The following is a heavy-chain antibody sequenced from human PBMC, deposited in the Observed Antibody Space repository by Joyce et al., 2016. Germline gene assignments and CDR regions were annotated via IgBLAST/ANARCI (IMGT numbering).Heavy chain of an antibody. CDR1: GGTFKNYV. Sequence: QVQVAQSGAEVKKPGSSVKVSCKASGGTFKNYVFSWVRQAPGQGLEGMGGLTPVSGTANYAPKFRGRVTITADDSTDTVYMDLRSLRSEDTAMYYCAGRKVNTAMIITGWFDPWGQGTLVTVSS. V-gene: IGHV1-69*01. CDR2: LTPVSGTA. J-gene: IGHJ5*02. D-gene: IGHD3-16*01. CDR3: AGRKVNTAMIITGWFDP.